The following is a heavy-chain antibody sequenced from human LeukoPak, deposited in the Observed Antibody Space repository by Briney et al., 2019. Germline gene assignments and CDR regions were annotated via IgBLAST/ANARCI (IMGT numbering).Heavy chain of an antibody. D-gene: IGHD3-3*01. CDR2: IIPIFGTA. CDR1: GGTFSSYA. V-gene: IGHV1-69*13. J-gene: IGHJ6*02. Sequence: SVKVSCKASGGTFSSYAISWVRQAPGQGLEWMGGIIPIFGTANYAQKFQGRVTITADESTSTAYMELSSLRSEDTAVYYCASPNYDFWSGYPAYYYGMDVWGQGTTVTVS. CDR3: ASPNYDFWSGYPAYYYGMDV.